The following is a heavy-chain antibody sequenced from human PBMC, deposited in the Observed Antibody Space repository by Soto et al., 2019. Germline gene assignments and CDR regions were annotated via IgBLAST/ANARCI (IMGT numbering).Heavy chain of an antibody. CDR3: ASFSRMTDGYY. D-gene: IGHD4-17*01. J-gene: IGHJ4*02. V-gene: IGHV3-48*01. CDR1: GFIFTSYA. CDR2: ISSSGTII. Sequence: ESGGGLVQPGESLRLSCAASGFIFTSYAINWVRQAPGKGLEGVSYISSSGTIIYYADSVKGRFTISRDNAKNSLYLQMNSLRAEDTAVYYCASFSRMTDGYYWGQGTLVTVSS.